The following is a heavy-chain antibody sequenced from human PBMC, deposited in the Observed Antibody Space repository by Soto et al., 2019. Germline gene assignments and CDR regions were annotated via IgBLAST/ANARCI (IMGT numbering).Heavy chain of an antibody. CDR3: ARTKRSYYDFWSGSEGRPNYYYYGMDV. CDR2: IWYDGSIK. Sequence: PGGSLRLSCAASGFTFSSYGMHWVRQAPGKGLEWVAVIWYDGSIKYYADSVKGRFTISRDNSKNTLYLQMNSLSAEDTAVYYCARTKRSYYDFWSGSEGRPNYYYYGMDVWGQGTTVTVSS. D-gene: IGHD3-3*01. V-gene: IGHV3-33*01. J-gene: IGHJ6*02. CDR1: GFTFSSYG.